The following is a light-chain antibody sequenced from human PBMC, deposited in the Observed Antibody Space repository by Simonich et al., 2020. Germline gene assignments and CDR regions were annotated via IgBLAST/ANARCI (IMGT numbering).Light chain of an antibody. CDR1: QSVSSN. J-gene: IGKJ2*01. CDR2: GAS. CDR3: QQYNSYHMYT. V-gene: IGKV3-15*01. Sequence: EIVMTQSPATLSVSPGERATLSCRASQSVSSNLAWYQQKPGQAPRLLIYGASTRATGIPARFSGSGSGTEFTLTISSLQPEDFATYYCQQYNSYHMYTFGQGTKLEIK.